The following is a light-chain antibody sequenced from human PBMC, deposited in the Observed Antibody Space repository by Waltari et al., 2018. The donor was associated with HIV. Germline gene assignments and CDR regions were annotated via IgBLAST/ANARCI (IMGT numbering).Light chain of an antibody. CDR1: NIGSKN. V-gene: IGLV3-21*02. CDR3: QVWDTSSDHVI. J-gene: IGLJ2*01. Sequence: SFVLTQPPSGSVAPGQTARISCGGNNIGSKNVHWYQRKPGQAPVVVVHDYTDRPSGIPERFSGSNSGNTATLTISRVEVGDEADYHCQVWDTSSDHVIFGGGTKLTVL. CDR2: DYT.